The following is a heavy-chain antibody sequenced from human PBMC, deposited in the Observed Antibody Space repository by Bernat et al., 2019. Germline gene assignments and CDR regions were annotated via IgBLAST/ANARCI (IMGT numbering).Heavy chain of an antibody. Sequence: QVQLVESGGGVVQPGRSLRLSCAASGFTFSSYGMHWVRQAPGKGLEWVAVIWYDGSNKYYADSVKGRFTISRDNSENTLYLQMNSLRAEDTAVYYCAREKYYDFWSGYFLDYYFDYWGQGTLVTVSS. J-gene: IGHJ4*02. CDR3: AREKYYDFWSGYFLDYYFDY. D-gene: IGHD3-3*01. CDR2: IWYDGSNK. V-gene: IGHV3-33*01. CDR1: GFTFSSYG.